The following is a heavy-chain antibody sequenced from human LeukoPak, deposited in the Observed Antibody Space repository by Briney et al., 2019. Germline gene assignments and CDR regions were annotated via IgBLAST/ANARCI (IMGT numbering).Heavy chain of an antibody. D-gene: IGHD3-22*01. V-gene: IGHV1-2*02. CDR2: INPNSGGT. CDR3: ARSLYYDSSGYYGPDAFDI. CDR1: GYTFTGYY. J-gene: IGHJ3*02. Sequence: ASVTVSCKASGYTFTGYYIHWVRQAPGQGLEWMGWINPNSGGTNYAQKFQGRVTMTRDTSISTAYMDLSRLRSDDTAVYYCARSLYYDSSGYYGPDAFDIWGQGTMVTVSS.